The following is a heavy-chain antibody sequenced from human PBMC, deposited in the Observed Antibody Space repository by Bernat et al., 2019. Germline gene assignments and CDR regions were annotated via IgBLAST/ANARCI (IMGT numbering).Heavy chain of an antibody. CDR1: GFTFSSYG. V-gene: IGHV3-30*18. Sequence: QVQLVESGGGVVQPGRSLRLSCAASGFTFSSYGMHWVRQAPGKGLEGVAVISYDGSNKYYADSVTGRFTISRDNSKNTLYLQMNSLRAEDTAVYYCAKTRGPYDSSGYYYGGGFDYWGQGTLVTVSS. J-gene: IGHJ4*02. D-gene: IGHD3-22*01. CDR2: ISYDGSNK. CDR3: AKTRGPYDSSGYYYGGGFDY.